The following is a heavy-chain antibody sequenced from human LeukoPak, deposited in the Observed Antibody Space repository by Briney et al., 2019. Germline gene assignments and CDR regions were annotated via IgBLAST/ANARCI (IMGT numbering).Heavy chain of an antibody. Sequence: SETLSLTCTVSGGSISSGDYYWSWIRQPPGKGLEWIGYIYYSGSTYYNPSLKSRVTISVDTSKNQFSLKLSSVTAADTAVYYCARSEYYYDSSGFNWFDPWGQGTLVTVSS. D-gene: IGHD3-22*01. CDR3: ARSEYYYDSSGFNWFDP. V-gene: IGHV4-30-4*02. CDR2: IYYSGST. CDR1: GGSISSGDYY. J-gene: IGHJ5*02.